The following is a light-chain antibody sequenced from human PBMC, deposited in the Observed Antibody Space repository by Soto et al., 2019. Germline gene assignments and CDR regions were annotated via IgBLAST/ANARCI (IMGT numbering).Light chain of an antibody. V-gene: IGLV4-69*01. CDR3: QTWGTGVPV. Sequence: QPVLTQSPSASASLGASVRLTCTLSSGHSRYTIAWHQQQPEKGPRYLMRLNGDGSHSKGDGIPDRFSGSSSGAERYLTISSLQSEDEADYYCQTWGTGVPVFGGGTQLTVL. J-gene: IGLJ2*01. CDR2: LNGDGSH. CDR1: SGHSRYT.